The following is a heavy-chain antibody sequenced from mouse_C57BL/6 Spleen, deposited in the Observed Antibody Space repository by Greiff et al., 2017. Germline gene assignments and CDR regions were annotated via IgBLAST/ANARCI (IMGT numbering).Heavy chain of an antibody. V-gene: IGHV1-55*01. D-gene: IGHD1-1*01. CDR3: ARRGAVVALDY. J-gene: IGHJ2*01. CDR2: IYPGSGST. Sequence: QVQLQQPGAELVKPGASVKMSCKASGYTFTGYWITWVKQRPGQGLEWIGDIYPGSGSTNYNEKFKSKATLTVDTSSSTAYMQLSSLTSEDSAVYYCARRGAVVALDYWGQGTTLTVSS. CDR1: GYTFTGYW.